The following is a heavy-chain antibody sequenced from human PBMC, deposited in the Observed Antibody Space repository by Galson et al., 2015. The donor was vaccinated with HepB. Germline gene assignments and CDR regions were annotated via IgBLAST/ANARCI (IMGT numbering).Heavy chain of an antibody. J-gene: IGHJ5*02. V-gene: IGHV4-31*03. Sequence: TLSLTCTVSGGSISSGGYYWSWIRQHPGKGLEWIGYIYYSGSTYYNPSLKSRVTISVDTSKNQFSLKLSSVTAADTAVYYCATRIVATPLRPKGWFDPWGQGTLVTVSS. D-gene: IGHD5-12*01. CDR2: IYYSGST. CDR3: ATRIVATPLRPKGWFDP. CDR1: GGSISSGGYY.